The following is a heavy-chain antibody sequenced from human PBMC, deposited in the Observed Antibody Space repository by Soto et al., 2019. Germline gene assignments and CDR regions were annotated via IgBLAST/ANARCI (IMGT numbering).Heavy chain of an antibody. CDR1: GGSFSGYY. V-gene: IGHV4-34*01. CDR2: INHSGST. D-gene: IGHD3-10*01. Sequence: QVQLQQWGAGLLKHSETLSLTCAVYGGSFSGYYWSWIRQPPGKGLEWIGEINHSGSTNYNPSLKSRVTISVDTSKNQFSLKLSSVTAADTAVYYCARGGPPLLWFGELLQYYFDYWGQGTLVTVSS. J-gene: IGHJ4*02. CDR3: ARGGPPLLWFGELLQYYFDY.